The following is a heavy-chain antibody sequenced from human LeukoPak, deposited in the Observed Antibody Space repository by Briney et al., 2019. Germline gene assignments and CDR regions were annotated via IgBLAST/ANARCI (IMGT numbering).Heavy chain of an antibody. V-gene: IGHV1-18*04. CDR2: ISAYNGNT. CDR3: AREKGDDYGDYIDY. J-gene: IGHJ4*02. Sequence: ASVKVSCKASGYTFTSYYMHWVRQAPGQGLEWMGWISAYNGNTNYAQKLQGRVTMTTDTSTSTAYMELRSLRSDDTAVYYCAREKGDDYGDYIDYWGQGTLVTVSS. D-gene: IGHD4-17*01. CDR1: GYTFTSYY.